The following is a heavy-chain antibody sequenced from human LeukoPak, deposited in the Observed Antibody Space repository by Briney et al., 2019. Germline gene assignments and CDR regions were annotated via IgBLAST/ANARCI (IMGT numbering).Heavy chain of an antibody. CDR3: AREFYSYDYYFDY. J-gene: IGHJ4*02. CDR1: GFTFSNYA. D-gene: IGHD5-12*01. V-gene: IGHV3-23*01. Sequence: GGSLRLSCAASGFTFSNYAMSWVRQAPGKGLEWVSGISGSGGSTDYADSVKGRFTISRDNSKNSLYLQMNSLRAEDTAVYYCAREFYSYDYYFDYWGQGTLVTVSS. CDR2: ISGSGGST.